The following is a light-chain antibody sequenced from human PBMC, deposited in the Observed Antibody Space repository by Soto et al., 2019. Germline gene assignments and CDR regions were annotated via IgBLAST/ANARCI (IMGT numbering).Light chain of an antibody. CDR2: DVS. Sequence: QSVLTQPASVSGSPGQSITISCTGTSVGVGGYNYVSWYQQHPGKAPKLMIYDVSNRPSGVSNRFSGSKSGNTASLTISGLQAEDEADYYCSSYTSSSTVVFGGGTKLTVL. CDR1: SVGVGGYNY. J-gene: IGLJ2*01. CDR3: SSYTSSSTVV. V-gene: IGLV2-14*03.